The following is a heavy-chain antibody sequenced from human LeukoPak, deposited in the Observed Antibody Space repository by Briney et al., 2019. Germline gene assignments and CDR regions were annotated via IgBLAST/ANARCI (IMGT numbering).Heavy chain of an antibody. Sequence: SETLSLTCSVSGGSVSGFFWSWIRQPAGKGLEWLGRMYASGSANYNPSLKSRISMSVDTSKSQFSLNLTSVTAADTAVYYCARDIVAASSDGFDVWGQGTTVTVSS. J-gene: IGHJ3*01. CDR3: ARDIVAASSDGFDV. D-gene: IGHD2-15*01. V-gene: IGHV4-4*07. CDR2: MYASGSA. CDR1: GGSVSGFF.